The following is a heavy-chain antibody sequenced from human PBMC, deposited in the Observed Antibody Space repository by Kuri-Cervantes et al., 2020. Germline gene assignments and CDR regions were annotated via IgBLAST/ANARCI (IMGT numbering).Heavy chain of an antibody. CDR3: ARVPPDGY. J-gene: IGHJ4*02. CDR2: IRPYNGDT. Sequence: ASVKVSCKTSGYNFNKYLISWVRQAPGQGLEWMGWIRPYNGDTNYQQKFQGRVTMTTDTSTSTAYMELRSLRSDDTAVYYCARVPPDGYWGQGTLVTVSS. V-gene: IGHV1-18*01. CDR1: GYNFNKYL.